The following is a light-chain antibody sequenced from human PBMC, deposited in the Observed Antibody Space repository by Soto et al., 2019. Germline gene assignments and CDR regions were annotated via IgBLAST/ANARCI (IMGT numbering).Light chain of an antibody. CDR1: QNIINY. CDR3: HQSYNAPIT. CDR2: VAS. J-gene: IGKJ5*01. Sequence: QITESPASLSASMADSYTNNCRASQNIINYLNWYQQKPGKAPQLLIYVASRLESGVPSRFSGSGSGADFTLTICSLQPEDFATYYCHQSYNAPITFGQGTRLEI. V-gene: IGKV1-39*01.